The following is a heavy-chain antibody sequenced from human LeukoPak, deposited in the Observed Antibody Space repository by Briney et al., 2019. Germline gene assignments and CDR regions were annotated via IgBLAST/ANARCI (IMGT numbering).Heavy chain of an antibody. CDR1: GASISGGTYY. D-gene: IGHD1-26*01. V-gene: IGHV4-39*01. J-gene: IGHJ4*02. CDR2: IYYTGST. CDR3: ARRGGSGRAFDY. Sequence: SETLSLTCGVSGASISGGTYYWGWIRQPPGKGLEWIGSIYYTGSTYDNPSLKSRVTISVDTSKNQFSLKLSSVNAADTAVYYCARRGGSGRAFDYWGQGTLVTVSS.